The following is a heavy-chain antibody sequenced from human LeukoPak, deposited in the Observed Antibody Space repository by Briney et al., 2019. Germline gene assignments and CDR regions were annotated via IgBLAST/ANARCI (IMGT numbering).Heavy chain of an antibody. D-gene: IGHD3-10*01. V-gene: IGHV3-30*18. CDR3: AKGLGTGSVLARPLHY. CDR2: ISSDGYRT. Sequence: GGSLRLSCAASGFPFSTYDMHWVRQAPDKGLRWVAVISSDGYRTDYPDSVRGRFTISRDSFKNTVDLQMISVTAEDTAMYFCAKGLGTGSVLARPLHYWGQGTLVTVSS. J-gene: IGHJ4*02. CDR1: GFPFSTYD.